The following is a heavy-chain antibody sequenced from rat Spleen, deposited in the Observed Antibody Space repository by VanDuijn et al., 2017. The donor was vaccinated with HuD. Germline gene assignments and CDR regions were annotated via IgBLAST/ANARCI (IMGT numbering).Heavy chain of an antibody. J-gene: IGHJ1*01. CDR2: IDSAGST. Sequence: EVQLQESGPGLVKPSQSLSLTCSVTGYSITSSYRWNWIRKFPGNKLEWMGYIDSAGSTNYNPSLKSRISITRDTSKNQFFLQVNSITTEDTATYYCATSYWYFDFWGPGSTVTVSS. V-gene: IGHV3-3*01. CDR3: ATSYWYFDF. CDR1: GYSITSSYR.